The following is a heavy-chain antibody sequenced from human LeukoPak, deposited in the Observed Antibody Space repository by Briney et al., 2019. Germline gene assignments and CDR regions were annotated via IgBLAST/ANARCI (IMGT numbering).Heavy chain of an antibody. Sequence: SETLSLTCTVSGGSISSSSYYWGWIRQPPGKGLEWIGSIYYSGSTYYNPSLKSRVTISVDTSKNQYSLKLSSVTAADTAVYYWARRPYYGDYGYFDLWGRGTLVTVSS. CDR1: GGSISSSSYY. J-gene: IGHJ2*01. CDR2: IYYSGST. V-gene: IGHV4-39*01. CDR3: ARRPYYGDYGYFDL. D-gene: IGHD4-17*01.